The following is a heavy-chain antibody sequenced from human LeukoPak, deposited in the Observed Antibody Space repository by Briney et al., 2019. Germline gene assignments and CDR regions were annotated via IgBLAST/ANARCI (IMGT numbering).Heavy chain of an antibody. V-gene: IGHV3-23*01. J-gene: IGHJ4*02. CDR2: ISGSGDTT. Sequence: GGSLRLSCATSGFIFSNYAVNWVRQAPGKGLEWGSIISGSGDTTYYADSEKGRFTISRDNSKNTLYLQMNSLRAEDTAVYYCASRTVQLWLPFDYWGQGTLVTVSS. CDR3: ASRTVQLWLPFDY. D-gene: IGHD5-18*01. CDR1: GFIFSNYA.